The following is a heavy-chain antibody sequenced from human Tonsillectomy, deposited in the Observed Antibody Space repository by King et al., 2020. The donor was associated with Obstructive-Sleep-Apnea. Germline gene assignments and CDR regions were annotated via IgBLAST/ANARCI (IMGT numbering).Heavy chain of an antibody. CDR1: GFTFSTYS. J-gene: IGHJ6*02. CDR2: ISSSSSTT. CDR3: VNNYDFWSCYYPYGMDV. Sequence: VQLVESGGGLVQPGGSLRLSCVASGFTFSTYSMNWVRQAPGKGLEWISHISSSSSTTYYADSVKGRFTISRDNAKNSLYLQMNSLRAEDTAVYYCVNNYDFWSCYYPYGMDVWGQGTTVTVSS. D-gene: IGHD3-3*01. V-gene: IGHV3-48*04.